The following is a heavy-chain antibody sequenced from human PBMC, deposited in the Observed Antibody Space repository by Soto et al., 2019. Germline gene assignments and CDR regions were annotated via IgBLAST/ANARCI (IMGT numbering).Heavy chain of an antibody. Sequence: GGSLGLSCAAAGFTFSSYAMSWVRQAPGKGLEWVSAISGSGGSTYYADSVKGRFTISRDNSKNTLYLQMNSLRAEDTAVYYCANDLLKRKQFWSGYPKPDPWGQGTLVTVSS. J-gene: IGHJ5*02. CDR3: ANDLLKRKQFWSGYPKPDP. CDR1: GFTFSSYA. V-gene: IGHV3-23*01. D-gene: IGHD3-3*02. CDR2: ISGSGGST.